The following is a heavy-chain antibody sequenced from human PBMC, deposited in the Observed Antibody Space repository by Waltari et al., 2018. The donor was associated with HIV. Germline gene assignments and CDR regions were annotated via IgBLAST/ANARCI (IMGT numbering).Heavy chain of an antibody. V-gene: IGHV1-2*02. CDR1: GYTLTGYY. CDR3: AREAPYYYDSSGQNYFDY. D-gene: IGHD3-22*01. CDR2: INPNSGGT. J-gene: IGHJ4*02. Sequence: QVQLVQSGAEVKKPGASVKVYCKASGYTLTGYYMHSVRQAPGQGLEWMGWINPNSGGTNYAQKFQGRVTMTRDTSISTAYMELSRLRSDDTAVYYCAREAPYYYDSSGQNYFDYWGQGTLVTVSS.